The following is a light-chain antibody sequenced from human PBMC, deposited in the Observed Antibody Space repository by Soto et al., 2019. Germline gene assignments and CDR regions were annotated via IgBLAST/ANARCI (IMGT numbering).Light chain of an antibody. J-gene: IGLJ2*01. CDR1: SSNIENNY. CDR3: GTWDNSLSAGV. Sequence: QSVLTQPPSMSGAPGQKVTISCSGSSSNIENNYVSWYQQLPGTAPKLLIYDNNKRPSGIPDRFSGSKSGTSATLGITGLQTGDEAEYYCGTWDNSLSAGVFGGGTKLTVL. CDR2: DNN. V-gene: IGLV1-51*01.